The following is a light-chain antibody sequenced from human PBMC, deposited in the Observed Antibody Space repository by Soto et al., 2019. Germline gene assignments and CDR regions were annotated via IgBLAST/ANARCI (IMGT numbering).Light chain of an antibody. V-gene: IGLV2-8*01. CDR1: SSDVGGYNY. Sequence: LTQPPSASGSPGQSVAISCTGTSSDVGGYNYVSWYQQHPGKSPKLMIYEVNKRPSAVPDRFSGSKSGNTASLTVSGLQAADEADYYCSSYAGSSNVFGTGTKVTVL. CDR3: SSYAGSSNV. CDR2: EVN. J-gene: IGLJ1*01.